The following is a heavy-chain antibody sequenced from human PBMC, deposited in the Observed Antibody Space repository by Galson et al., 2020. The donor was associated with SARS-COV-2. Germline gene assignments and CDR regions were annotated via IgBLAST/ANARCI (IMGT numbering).Heavy chain of an antibody. CDR3: ARELNYWVDP. CDR1: CDSISSGTYS. V-gene: IGHV4-30-4*07. CDR2: IYYTGST. D-gene: IGHD1-20*01. J-gene: IGHJ5*02. Sequence: SETLSLTCAVSCDSISSGTYSWTWIRQPPGKGLEWIGYIYYTGSTYYNPSLKSRLSMSVDTSKNQFSLKLSSVTAADTAVYYCARELNYWVDPWGQGTLVTVSS.